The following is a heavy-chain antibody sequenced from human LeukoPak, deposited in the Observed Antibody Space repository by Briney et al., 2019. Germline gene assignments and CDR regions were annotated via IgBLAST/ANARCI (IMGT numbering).Heavy chain of an antibody. J-gene: IGHJ4*02. V-gene: IGHV3-23*01. CDR2: ISGSGGST. CDR3: AKGGPSSGWPRYYFDY. CDR1: GFTFSSYA. Sequence: GGSLRLSCAASGFTFSSYAMSWVRQAPGKGLEWVSAISGSGGSTYYADSVKGRFTISRDNSKNTLYLQMNSLRAEDTAVYYCAKGGPSSGWPRYYFDYWGQGTLVTVSS. D-gene: IGHD6-19*01.